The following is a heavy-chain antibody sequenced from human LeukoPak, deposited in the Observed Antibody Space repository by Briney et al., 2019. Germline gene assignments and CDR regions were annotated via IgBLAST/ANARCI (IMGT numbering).Heavy chain of an antibody. D-gene: IGHD3-9*01. J-gene: IGHJ4*02. V-gene: IGHV1-18*01. CDR2: ISAYNGNT. CDR3: ARLGLSYYDILTGIHYFDY. Sequence: ASVKVSCKASGYTFTSYGISWVRQAPGQGLEWMGWISAYNGNTNYAQKLQGRVTMTTDTTTSTAYMELRSLRSDDTAVYYCARLGLSYYDILTGIHYFDYWGQGTLVTASS. CDR1: GYTFTSYG.